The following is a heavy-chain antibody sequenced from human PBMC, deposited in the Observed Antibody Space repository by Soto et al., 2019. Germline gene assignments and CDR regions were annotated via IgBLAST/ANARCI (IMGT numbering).Heavy chain of an antibody. D-gene: IGHD1-26*01. CDR1: GYHFTGYY. CDR3: AWSFASAAEFDP. V-gene: IGHV1-2*02. J-gene: IGHJ5*02. CDR2: INCNSGDT. Sequence: QVQLVQSGAEVKKPGASVKVSCKASGYHFTGYYIHWVRQAPGQGLEWVGWINCNSGDTKYAQKFQGRVTMTRDTSLSTAYMELSRLTFDDRALYYCAWSFASAAEFDPCGQGTLVTVSS.